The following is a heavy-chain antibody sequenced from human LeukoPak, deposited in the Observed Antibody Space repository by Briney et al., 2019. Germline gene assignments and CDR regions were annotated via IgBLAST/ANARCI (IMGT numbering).Heavy chain of an antibody. J-gene: IGHJ5*01. Sequence: SETLSLTCSVSGGSISGYYWSWIRQPPGKGLEWIGYIYYSGTTIYNPSLKSRLTISLDTSKNQFSLNLSSVTAADTAVYYCARDETHFYGSGSSDWFDSWGQGILVTVSS. CDR3: ARDETHFYGSGSSDWFDS. D-gene: IGHD3-10*01. V-gene: IGHV4-59*12. CDR1: GGSISGYY. CDR2: IYYSGTT.